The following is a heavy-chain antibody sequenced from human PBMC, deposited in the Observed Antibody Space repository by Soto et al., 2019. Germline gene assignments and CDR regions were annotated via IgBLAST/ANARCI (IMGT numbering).Heavy chain of an antibody. V-gene: IGHV3-23*01. J-gene: IGHJ4*01. CDR2: ITGSGDAT. CDR1: GFTFSSYT. Sequence: PGGSLRLSCAASGFTFSSYTMTWVRQAPGKGLEWVSAITGSGDATYYADSVKGRFTISRDNSKNTLFLQMNSLRPDDTAMYYCVKDHPALEYWGHGTLVTVSS. CDR3: VKDHPALEY.